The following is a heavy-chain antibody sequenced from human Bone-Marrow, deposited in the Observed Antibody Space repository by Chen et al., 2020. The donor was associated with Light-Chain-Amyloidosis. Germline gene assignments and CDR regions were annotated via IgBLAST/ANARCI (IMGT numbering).Heavy chain of an antibody. Sequence: EVQLEQSGPEVKKPGESLKISGKGSGYTFPNYWIGWVRQMHGKGLEWMGVIYPDDSDARYSPSFEGQVTISADKSITTAYLQWRSLKASDTAMYYCARRRDGYNFDYWGQGTLVTVSS. V-gene: IGHV5-51*01. CDR1: GYTFPNYW. J-gene: IGHJ4*02. CDR2: IYPDDSDA. D-gene: IGHD5-12*01. CDR3: ARRRDGYNFDY.